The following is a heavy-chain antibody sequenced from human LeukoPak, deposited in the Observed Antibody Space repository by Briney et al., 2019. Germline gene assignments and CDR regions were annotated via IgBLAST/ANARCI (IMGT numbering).Heavy chain of an antibody. D-gene: IGHD3-22*01. CDR3: ARLGVTYYYDSSGGAFDY. J-gene: IGHJ4*02. Sequence: SETLSLTYTVSGGSISSSSYYWGWIRQPPGKGLGWIGSIYYSGSTYYNPSLKSRDTISVDTSKNQFSLKLSSVTAADTAVYYCARLGVTYYYDSSGGAFDYWGQGTLVTVSS. CDR2: IYYSGST. CDR1: GGSISSSSYY. V-gene: IGHV4-39*01.